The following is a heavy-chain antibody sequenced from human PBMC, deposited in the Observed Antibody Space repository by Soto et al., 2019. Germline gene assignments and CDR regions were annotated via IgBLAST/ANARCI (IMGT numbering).Heavy chain of an antibody. D-gene: IGHD4-17*01. CDR3: ARDGDYGDYASDY. CDR1: GFTFSSYA. J-gene: IGHJ4*02. Sequence: PGGSLRLSCAASGFTFSSYAMHWVRQAPGKGLEWVAVISYDGSNKYYADSVKGRFTISRDNSKNTLYLQMNSLRAEDTAVYYCARDGDYGDYASDYWGQGTLVTVSS. V-gene: IGHV3-30-3*01. CDR2: ISYDGSNK.